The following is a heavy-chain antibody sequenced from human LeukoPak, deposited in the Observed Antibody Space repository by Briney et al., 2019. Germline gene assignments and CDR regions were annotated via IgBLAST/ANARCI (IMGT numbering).Heavy chain of an antibody. CDR2: VSDSRDV. CDR1: GFTLSTYT. V-gene: IGHV3-48*02. J-gene: IGHJ4*02. CDR3: TRDGLHTAHFDY. Sequence: QPGGSLRLSCAASGFTLSTYTMNWVRQAPGKGLEWVSTVSDSRDVHYSDSVKGRFTISRDNARNSLYLQMNSLRDEDTAVYYCTRDGLHTAHFDYWGQGTLVTVSS. D-gene: IGHD5-18*01.